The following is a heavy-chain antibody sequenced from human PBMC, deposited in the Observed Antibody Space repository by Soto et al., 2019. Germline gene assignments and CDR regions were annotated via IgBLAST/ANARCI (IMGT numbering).Heavy chain of an antibody. D-gene: IGHD2-15*01. V-gene: IGHV4-31*03. CDR2: MYYSGTT. CDR3: ARYCRGGTCPYAFHI. CDR1: GGSIASGNYF. J-gene: IGHJ3*02. Sequence: SETLSLTCFVSGGSIASGNYFWGWIRQHQGRGLEWIAYMYYSGTTLYNPSLRSRVIVSLDTSMNEFYLKLSSVTAADTAVYFCARYCRGGTCPYAFHIWGKGT.